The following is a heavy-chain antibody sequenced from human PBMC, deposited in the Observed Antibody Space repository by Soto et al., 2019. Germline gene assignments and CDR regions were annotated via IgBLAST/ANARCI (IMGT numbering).Heavy chain of an antibody. CDR3: ASRGSESYFDY. CDR1: GFTFSSYA. J-gene: IGHJ4*02. V-gene: IGHV3-23*01. D-gene: IGHD6-19*01. CDR2: ISGSGGST. Sequence: EVQLLESGGGLVQPGGSLRLSCVASGFTFSSYAMRWVRQAPGKGLEWVSAISGSGGSTYYADSVKGRFTISRDNSKNTLYLQMNSLRAEDTAVYYCASRGSESYFDYWGQGTLVTVSS.